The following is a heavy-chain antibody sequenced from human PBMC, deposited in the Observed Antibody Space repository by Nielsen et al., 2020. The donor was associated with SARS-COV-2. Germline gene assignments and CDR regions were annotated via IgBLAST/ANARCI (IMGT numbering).Heavy chain of an antibody. D-gene: IGHD3-16*01. V-gene: IGHV3-23*01. CDR1: GFTFSSYA. J-gene: IGHJ3*02. CDR3: AKVLRYAHQYDI. CDR2: ISGSGGST. Sequence: GESLKISCAASGFTFSSYAMSWVRQAPGKGLEWVSAISGSGGSTYYADSVKGRFTISRDNSKNTLYLQMNSLRAKDTAVYYCAKVLRYAHQYDIWGQGTMVTVSS.